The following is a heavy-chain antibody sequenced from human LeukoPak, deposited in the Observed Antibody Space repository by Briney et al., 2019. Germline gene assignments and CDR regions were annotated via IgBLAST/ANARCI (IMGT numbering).Heavy chain of an antibody. J-gene: IGHJ6*02. CDR1: GFTFDDYA. V-gene: IGHV3-9*01. CDR3: AKDLSSAITSALVLDV. D-gene: IGHD3-22*01. CDR2: ITWNRDNI. Sequence: GRSLRLSCKVSGFTFDDYAMHWVRQVPGKGLEWVSGITWNRDNIGYGDSVKGRFTVSRDNVKNVLYLQMKSLRPEDTALYYCAKDLSSAITSALVLDVWGQGTTVIVS.